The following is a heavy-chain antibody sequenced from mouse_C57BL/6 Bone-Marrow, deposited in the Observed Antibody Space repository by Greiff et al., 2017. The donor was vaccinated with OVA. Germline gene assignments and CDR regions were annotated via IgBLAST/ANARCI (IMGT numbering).Heavy chain of an antibody. Sequence: EVQLVESGGGLVQPGGSLSLSCAASGFTFTDYYMSWVRQPPGKALEWLGFIRNKANCYTTEYSASVKGRFTISRDNSQSILYLQMNALRAEDSATYYCAEYEDKDYDYFDYWGQGTTLTVSS. V-gene: IGHV7-3*01. J-gene: IGHJ2*01. CDR1: GFTFTDYY. D-gene: IGHD2-4*01. CDR2: IRNKANCYTT. CDR3: AEYEDKDYDYFDY.